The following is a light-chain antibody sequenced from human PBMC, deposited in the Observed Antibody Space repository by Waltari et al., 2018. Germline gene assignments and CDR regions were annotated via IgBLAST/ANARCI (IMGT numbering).Light chain of an antibody. CDR3: QQGDTSPPT. J-gene: IGKJ1*01. CDR2: HSS. Sequence: EIHMTQSSSSVSASVGDRVSMSCRASQDISTSLAWYQQKSGKAPSLLIYHSSTLQSGVPSRFSGAGTGTDFTLTINNLHPEDFATYFCQQGDTSPPTFGPGTKVELK. CDR1: QDISTS. V-gene: IGKV1-12*01.